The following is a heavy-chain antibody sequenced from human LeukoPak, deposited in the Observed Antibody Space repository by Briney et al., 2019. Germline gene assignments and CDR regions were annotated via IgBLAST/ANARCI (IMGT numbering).Heavy chain of an antibody. D-gene: IGHD3-10*01. J-gene: IGHJ4*02. CDR2: IYPSDSAA. Sequence: PGESLKFSCTGSGYSSTSYWIGWVRHMPGKGLGWLGIIYPSDSAARYSPSFQGQVTISADNSISTAYLQWSSLKASDTAMYYCARGEYYGSGSSSGMGERWGQGTLVTVSS. CDR3: ARGEYYGSGSSSGMGER. V-gene: IGHV5-51*01. CDR1: GYSSTSYW.